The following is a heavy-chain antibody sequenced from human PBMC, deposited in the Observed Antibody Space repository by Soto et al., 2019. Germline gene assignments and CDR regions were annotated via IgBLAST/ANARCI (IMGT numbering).Heavy chain of an antibody. V-gene: IGHV3-23*01. D-gene: IGHD5-12*01. J-gene: IGHJ4*02. CDR1: GFTFSSYA. Sequence: EVQLLESGGGLVQPGGSLRLSCAASGFTFSSYAMSWVRQAPGKGLEWVSAISGSGGSTYYADSVKGRFTISRDNSKNTLYLQMNILRAEDTAVYYCAKFFRMATKLFDYWGQGTLVTVSS. CDR2: ISGSGGST. CDR3: AKFFRMATKLFDY.